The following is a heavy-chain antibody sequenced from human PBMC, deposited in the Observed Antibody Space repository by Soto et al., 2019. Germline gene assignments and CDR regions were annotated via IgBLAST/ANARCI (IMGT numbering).Heavy chain of an antibody. Sequence: QVQLQESGPGLVKPSGTLSLTCAVSGVSIGSHDWWTWVRQPPGKGLEWIGESHQSGNTHYNSSLESRVTISLDKSKNHFSLQLSSVTVADTAVYCCATRDTGRVYWGQGTLVTVSS. CDR1: GVSIGSHDW. CDR2: SHQSGNT. J-gene: IGHJ4*02. CDR3: ATRDTGRVY. D-gene: IGHD5-18*01. V-gene: IGHV4-4*01.